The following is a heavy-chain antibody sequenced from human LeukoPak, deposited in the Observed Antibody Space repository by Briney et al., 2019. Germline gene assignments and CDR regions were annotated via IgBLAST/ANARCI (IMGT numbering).Heavy chain of an antibody. CDR1: GYTFTGYY. Sequence: ASVKVSCKASGYTFTGYYMHWVRQAPGQGLEWMGRINPNSGGTNYAQKFQGRVTMTRDTSISTAYMELSRLRSGDTAVYYCARGKGSGWYKYYFDYWGQGTLVTVSS. CDR3: ARGKGSGWYKYYFDY. J-gene: IGHJ4*02. D-gene: IGHD6-19*01. V-gene: IGHV1-2*06. CDR2: INPNSGGT.